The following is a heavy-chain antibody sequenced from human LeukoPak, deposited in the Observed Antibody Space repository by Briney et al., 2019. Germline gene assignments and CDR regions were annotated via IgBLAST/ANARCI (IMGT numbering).Heavy chain of an antibody. J-gene: IGHJ6*02. CDR3: ASPGGSGGSPLAFLSGMDV. D-gene: IGHD2-15*01. V-gene: IGHV1-69*04. Sequence: GASVKVSCKASGGTFSSYAISWVRQAPGQGLEWMGRIIPILGIANYAQKFQGRVTITADKSTSTAYMELSSLRSEDTAVYYCASPGGSGGSPLAFLSGMDVWGQGTTVTVSS. CDR2: IIPILGIA. CDR1: GGTFSSYA.